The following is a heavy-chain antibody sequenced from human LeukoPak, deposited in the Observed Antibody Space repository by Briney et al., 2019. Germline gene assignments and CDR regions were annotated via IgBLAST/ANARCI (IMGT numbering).Heavy chain of an antibody. CDR3: ARDGHYDILTGYFQD. CDR1: GFTFSDYY. J-gene: IGHJ1*01. D-gene: IGHD3-9*01. CDR2: ISSSGSTI. Sequence: TGGSLRLSCAASGFTFSDYYMSWIRRAPGKGLEWVSYISSSGSTIYYADSVKGRFTISRDNAKNSLYLQMNSLRAEDTAVYYCARDGHYDILTGYFQDWGQGTLVTVSS. V-gene: IGHV3-11*01.